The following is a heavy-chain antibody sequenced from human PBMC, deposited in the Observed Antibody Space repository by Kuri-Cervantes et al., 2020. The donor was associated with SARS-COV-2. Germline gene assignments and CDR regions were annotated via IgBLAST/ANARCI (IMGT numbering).Heavy chain of an antibody. CDR3: ARHTGYEGNYYRMDV. J-gene: IGHJ6*02. CDR2: INTNTGNP. D-gene: IGHD5-12*01. V-gene: IGHV7-4-1*02. CDR1: GYTFTSYG. Sequence: ASVTVSCKASGYTFTSYGISWVRQAPGRGLEWMGWINTNTGNPTYAQGFTGRFVFSLDTSVSTAYLQISSLKAEDTAVYYCARHTGYEGNYYRMDVWGQGTTVTVSS.